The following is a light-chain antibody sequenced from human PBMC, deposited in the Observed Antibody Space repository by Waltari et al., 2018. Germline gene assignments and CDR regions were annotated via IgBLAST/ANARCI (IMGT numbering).Light chain of an antibody. CDR1: SSNIGSNY. Sequence: QSVLTQPPSASGTPGQRVTISCSGSSSNIGSNYIYWYQQLPGTAPKLLIYRNYQRPSGVPDRFHGAKSGASASLAISGLRSEDEADYYCAAWDDSLSGWVFGGGTKLTVL. J-gene: IGLJ3*02. CDR2: RNY. CDR3: AAWDDSLSGWV. V-gene: IGLV1-47*01.